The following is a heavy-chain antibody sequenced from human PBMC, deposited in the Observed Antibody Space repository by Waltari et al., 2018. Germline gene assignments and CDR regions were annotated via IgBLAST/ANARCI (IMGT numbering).Heavy chain of an antibody. V-gene: IGHV4-4*02. J-gene: IGHJ4*02. Sequence: QESGPGLVKPSGTLSLTCAVSGASITNIYWWSWVRQSPGKGLEWIGQVHGSGKTNYNPSFASRLIMSLDTSTNQISLKVTSATAADTATYYCARDRGRGLYLDSWGQGTLVTVSP. CDR1: GASITNIYW. CDR3: ARDRGRGLYLDS. D-gene: IGHD2-15*01. CDR2: VHGSGKT.